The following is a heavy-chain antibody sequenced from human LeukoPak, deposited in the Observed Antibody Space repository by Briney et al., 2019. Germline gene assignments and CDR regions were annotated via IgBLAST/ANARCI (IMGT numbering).Heavy chain of an antibody. D-gene: IGHD3-10*01. V-gene: IGHV3-33*06. J-gene: IGHJ4*02. CDR3: AKGYYSGSGKYYFDF. Sequence: AGGSLRLSCAASGFIFKTYAMHWVRQAPGKGLEWVTMIWYDGSNKYYGDSVKGRFTISRDNSKNTLYLQMSSLRVEDTAVYYCAKGYYSGSGKYYFDFWGQGTLVTVSS. CDR2: IWYDGSNK. CDR1: GFIFKTYA.